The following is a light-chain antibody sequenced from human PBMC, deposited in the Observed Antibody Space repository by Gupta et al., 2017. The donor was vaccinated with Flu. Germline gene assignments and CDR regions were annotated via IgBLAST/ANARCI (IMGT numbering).Light chain of an antibody. CDR1: SLRGDY. J-gene: IGLJ1*01. Sequence: SSELTQDPVVSVALGQTVRITCHGDSLRGDYASWYPQQPGQAPVLVIYSENTRPSGIPARFSGSSSGNTASLTITGAQAEDEADYYCNTRDSSGNHYIFGAGTKVTVV. CDR2: SEN. V-gene: IGLV3-19*01. CDR3: NTRDSSGNHYI.